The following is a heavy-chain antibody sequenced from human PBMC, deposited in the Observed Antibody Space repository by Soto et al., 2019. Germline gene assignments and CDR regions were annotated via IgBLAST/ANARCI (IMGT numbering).Heavy chain of an antibody. CDR3: ARDREAGYNFYYGMEV. J-gene: IGHJ6*02. CDR2: IYTSASI. CDR1: GADINTYS. D-gene: IGHD6-19*01. Sequence: TSETLSLTCSVSGADINTYSWTWIRQPAGKGLEWIGRIYTSASINYNPSLKGRVTLSVDTYTNQVSLRLASVTAADTAIYYCARDREAGYNFYYGMEVWGQGTPVTVSS. V-gene: IGHV4-4*07.